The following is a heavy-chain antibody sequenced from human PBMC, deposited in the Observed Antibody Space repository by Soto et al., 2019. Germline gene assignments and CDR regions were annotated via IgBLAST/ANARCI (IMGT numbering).Heavy chain of an antibody. D-gene: IGHD3-10*01. V-gene: IGHV3-74*01. CDR2: INSDGSTT. CDR1: GFTFSSYW. J-gene: IGHJ6*03. Sequence: GGSLRLSCAASGFTFSSYWMHWVRQAPGKGLVWVSRINSDGSTTNYADSVKGRFTISRDNAKNTLYLQMSSLKASDTAMYYCARPYPLYGSGRTHYYMDVWGKGTTVTVSS. CDR3: ARPYPLYGSGRTHYYMDV.